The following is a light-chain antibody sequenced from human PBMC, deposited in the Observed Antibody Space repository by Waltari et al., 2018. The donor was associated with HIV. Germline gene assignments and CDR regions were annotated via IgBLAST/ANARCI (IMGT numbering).Light chain of an antibody. CDR1: HSVSSSY. CDR3: QQYGSSLVT. Sequence: EIVLTQSPGTLSLSPGERATLSCRASHSVSSSYLAWYQQKPGQAPRLLIYGASSRATDIPDRFSGSGSGTDFTLTISRLEPEDFAVYYCQQYGSSLVTFGGGTKVEIK. V-gene: IGKV3-20*01. CDR2: GAS. J-gene: IGKJ4*01.